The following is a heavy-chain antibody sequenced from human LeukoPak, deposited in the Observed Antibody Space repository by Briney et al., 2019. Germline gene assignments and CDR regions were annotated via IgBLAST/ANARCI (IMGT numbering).Heavy chain of an antibody. J-gene: IGHJ4*02. V-gene: IGHV3-23*01. CDR2: ISGSGGAT. CDR3: ARGGVDYYGSGTYYLMYYFDY. CDR1: GFTFSSYA. Sequence: GGSLRLSCAASGFTFSSYAMNWVRQAPGKGLEWVSGISGSGGATYYADSVKGRFTISRDDPHNTLYLQMNSLRAEDTAVYFCARGGVDYYGSGTYYLMYYFDYWGQGALVTVSS. D-gene: IGHD3-10*01.